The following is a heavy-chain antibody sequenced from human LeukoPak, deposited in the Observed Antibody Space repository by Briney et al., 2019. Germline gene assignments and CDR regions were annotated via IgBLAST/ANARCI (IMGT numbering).Heavy chain of an antibody. V-gene: IGHV4-59*01. CDR1: GGSISSYY. CDR3: ARGYSYGTSLDY. CDR2: IYYSGST. D-gene: IGHD5-18*01. J-gene: IGHJ4*02. Sequence: SETLSLTCTVSGGSISSYYWSWIRQPPGKGLEWIGYIYYSGSTNYNPSLKSRVTISVDTSKNQFSLKLSSVTAADTAVYYCARGYSYGTSLDYWGQGTLVTVSS.